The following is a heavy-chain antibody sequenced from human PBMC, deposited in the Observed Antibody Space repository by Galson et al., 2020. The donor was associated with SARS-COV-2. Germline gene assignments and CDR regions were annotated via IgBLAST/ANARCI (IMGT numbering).Heavy chain of an antibody. J-gene: IGHJ4*02. CDR2: IYYSGSS. CDR3: ARDAGGPFDS. CDR1: GVSISTFY. Sequence: SETLSLNCSVSGVSISTFYWSWIRQPPGKGLEWIGYIYYSGSSNYNPSLKSRVTISVDTSKNQFSLKLSSVTAADTAVYYCARDAGGPFDSWGQGTLVTVSA. V-gene: IGHV4-59*01.